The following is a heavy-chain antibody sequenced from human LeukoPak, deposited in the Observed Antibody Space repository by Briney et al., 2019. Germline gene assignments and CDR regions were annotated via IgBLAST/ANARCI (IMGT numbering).Heavy chain of an antibody. CDR1: GFTFSSYG. V-gene: IGHV3-30*02. D-gene: IGHD3-10*01. CDR3: AKDYYGSGSHFDY. CDR2: IRYDGSNK. J-gene: IGHJ4*02. Sequence: GGSLRLSCAASGFTFSSYGMHWVRQTPGKGLEWVAFIRYDGSNKYYADSVKGRFTISRDNSKNTLYLQMNSLRAEDTAVYYCAKDYYGSGSHFDYWGQGTLATVSS.